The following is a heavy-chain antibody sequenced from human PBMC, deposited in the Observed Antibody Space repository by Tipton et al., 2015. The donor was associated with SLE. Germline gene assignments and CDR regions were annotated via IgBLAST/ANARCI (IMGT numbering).Heavy chain of an antibody. CDR2: IIPIFGTA. CDR3: ARDHGSSSPPIDY. CDR1: GYTFTSYG. Sequence: QVQLVQSGAEVKKPGASVKVSCKASGYTFTSYGISWVRQAPGQGLEWMGGIIPIFGTANYAQKFQGRVTITADESTSTAYMELRSLRSDDTAVYYCARDHGSSSPPIDYWGQGTLVTVSS. D-gene: IGHD6-13*01. J-gene: IGHJ4*02. V-gene: IGHV1-69*01.